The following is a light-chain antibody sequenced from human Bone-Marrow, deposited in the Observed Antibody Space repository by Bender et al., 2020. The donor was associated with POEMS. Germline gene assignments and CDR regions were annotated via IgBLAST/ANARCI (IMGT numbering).Light chain of an antibody. CDR3: AAWDDSLSGWV. Sequence: QSALTQPRSVSGSPGQSVTISFTGTSSDVGGYNFVSWYQQHPGRAPKVMIYEVSDRPSGVSNRVSGSKSGTSDSLAISELQSEDEALYYCAAWDDSLSGWVFGGGTKLTVL. CDR2: EVS. J-gene: IGLJ3*02. V-gene: IGLV2-11*01. CDR1: SSDVGGYNF.